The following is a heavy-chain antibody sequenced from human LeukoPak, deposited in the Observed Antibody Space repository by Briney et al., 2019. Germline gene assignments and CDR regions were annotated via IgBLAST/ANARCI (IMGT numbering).Heavy chain of an antibody. J-gene: IGHJ4*02. CDR3: AVLGATPPFDY. CDR1: GYTFTSYG. Sequence: ASVKVSCKASGYTFTSYGIGWVRQAPGQGREWMGWISAYNGNTNYAQKLQGRVTITTDTSTSTAYMELRSLRSDDTAVYYCAVLGATPPFDYWGQGTLVTVSS. V-gene: IGHV1-18*01. CDR2: ISAYNGNT. D-gene: IGHD1-26*01.